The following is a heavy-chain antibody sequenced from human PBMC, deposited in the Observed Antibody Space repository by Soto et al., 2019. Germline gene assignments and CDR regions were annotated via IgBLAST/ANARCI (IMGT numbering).Heavy chain of an antibody. CDR1: GGTFSSYA. D-gene: IGHD5-12*01. Sequence: QVQLVQSGAEVKKPGSSVKVSCKASGGTFSSYAISWVRQAPGQGLEWMGGNIPIFGTANYAQKFQGRVTITADESTSTAYMELSSLRSEDTAVYYCARGRRDGYNYRVYFQHWGQGTLVTVSS. CDR3: ARGRRDGYNYRVYFQH. J-gene: IGHJ1*01. V-gene: IGHV1-69*01. CDR2: NIPIFGTA.